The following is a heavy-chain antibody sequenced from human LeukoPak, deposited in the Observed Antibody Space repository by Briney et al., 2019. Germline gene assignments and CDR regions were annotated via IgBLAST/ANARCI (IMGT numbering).Heavy chain of an antibody. J-gene: IGHJ4*02. CDR3: ARGGDPRRDFWSGYLYYFDY. CDR1: GYSFTSYW. CDR2: INPNSGGT. D-gene: IGHD3-3*01. Sequence: GESLKISCKGSGYSFTSYWIGWVRQAPGQGLEWMGRINPNSGGTNYAQKFQGRVTMTRDTSISTAYMELSRLRSDGTAVYYCARGGDPRRDFWSGYLYYFDYWGQGTLVTVSS. V-gene: IGHV1-2*06.